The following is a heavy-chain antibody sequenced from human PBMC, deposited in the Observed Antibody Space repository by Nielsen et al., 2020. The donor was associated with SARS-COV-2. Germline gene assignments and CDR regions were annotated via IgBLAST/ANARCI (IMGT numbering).Heavy chain of an antibody. J-gene: IGHJ6*02. CDR3: AKSVKGFWSGYYRSYYYYGMDV. CDR2: ISSSGSTI. D-gene: IGHD3-3*01. V-gene: IGHV3-11*04. Sequence: WIRQPPGKGLEWVSYISSSGSTIYYADSVKGRFTISRDNSKNTLYLQMNSLRAEDTAVYYCAKSVKGFWSGYYRSYYYYGMDVWGQGTTVTVSS.